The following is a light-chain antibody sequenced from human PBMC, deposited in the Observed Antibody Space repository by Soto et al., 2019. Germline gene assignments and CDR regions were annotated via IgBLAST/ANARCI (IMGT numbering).Light chain of an antibody. V-gene: IGKV1-6*01. CDR3: RQDHGFHRA. J-gene: IGKJ4*01. CDR2: AAS. Sequence: AIQMTQSPSSLSESVGDRVTITCRETQDIRADLCWYQQKPGKAPKLLIYAASSLQSEVPSRFSGSGSGTDFTLTISCLQPEDFANDFCRQDHGFHRAFCGGTKVEIK. CDR1: QDIRAD.